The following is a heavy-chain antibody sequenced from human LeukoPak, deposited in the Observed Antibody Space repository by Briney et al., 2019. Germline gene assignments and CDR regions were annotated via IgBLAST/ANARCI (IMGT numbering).Heavy chain of an antibody. CDR2: INSDGSST. CDR3: ARDYGGSMDV. CDR1: GFTINNSW. J-gene: IGHJ6*03. Sequence: GGSLRLSCAASGFTINNSWMHWVRQAPGKGLVWVSRINSDGSSTSYEDSVKGRFTISRDNAKNTLYLQMNSLRVEDTAVCYCARDYGGSMDVWGKGTTVTVSS. D-gene: IGHD4-23*01. V-gene: IGHV3-74*01.